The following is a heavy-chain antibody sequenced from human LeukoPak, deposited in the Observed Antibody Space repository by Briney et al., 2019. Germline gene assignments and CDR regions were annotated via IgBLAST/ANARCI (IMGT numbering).Heavy chain of an antibody. D-gene: IGHD2-21*02. CDR1: GGSFSGYY. CDR2: INHSGST. J-gene: IGHJ3*02. Sequence: SETLSLTCAVYGGSFSGYYWSWIRLPPGKGLEWIGEINHSGSTNYNPSLKSRVTISVDTSKNQFSLKLSSVTAADTAVYYCASRGIDIVVVTDFKSDAFDIWGQGTMVTVSS. V-gene: IGHV4-34*01. CDR3: ASRGIDIVVVTDFKSDAFDI.